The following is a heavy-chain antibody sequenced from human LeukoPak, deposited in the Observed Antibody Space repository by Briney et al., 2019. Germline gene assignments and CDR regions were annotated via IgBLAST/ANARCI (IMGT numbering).Heavy chain of an antibody. J-gene: IGHJ4*02. Sequence: GGSLRLSCAASGFTFSSYSMNWVRQAPGKGLEWVSYISSSSTTIYYADSVKGRFTISRDNSKNSLFLQMNSLRDEDTAVYYCARSGFYDSGGFYYGHWGQGTLVTVSS. D-gene: IGHD3-22*01. V-gene: IGHV3-48*02. CDR1: GFTFSSYS. CDR2: ISSSSTTI. CDR3: ARSGFYDSGGFYYGH.